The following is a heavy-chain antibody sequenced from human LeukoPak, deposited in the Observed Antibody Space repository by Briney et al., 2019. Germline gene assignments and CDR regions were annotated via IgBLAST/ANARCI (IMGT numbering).Heavy chain of an antibody. D-gene: IGHD2-15*01. CDR3: ARIITAAGSDY. CDR2: ISADGAGR. J-gene: IGHJ4*02. CDR1: EFTFSSYW. Sequence: GALRLSCAASEFTFSSYWMSWVRQAPGKGLEWVSSISADGAGRYYADSVKGRFIISRDNSRNTLYMQMISLRAEDTAVYYCARIITAAGSDYWGQGTLVTVSS. V-gene: IGHV3-23*01.